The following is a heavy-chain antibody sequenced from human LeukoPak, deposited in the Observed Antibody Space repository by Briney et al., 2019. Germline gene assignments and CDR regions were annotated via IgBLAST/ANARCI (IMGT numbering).Heavy chain of an antibody. D-gene: IGHD1-26*01. J-gene: IGHJ4*02. CDR3: ARPYKDGSYGY. Sequence: GGPLGLSCEAPGFTSRTTGMTWARQAPGKGLGWVSRINTDGSSTSYADSVKGRFTISRDNAKNTLYLQMNSLRAEDTAVYYCARPYKDGSYGYWGQGTLVTVSS. CDR2: INTDGSST. CDR1: GFTSRTTG. V-gene: IGHV3-74*01.